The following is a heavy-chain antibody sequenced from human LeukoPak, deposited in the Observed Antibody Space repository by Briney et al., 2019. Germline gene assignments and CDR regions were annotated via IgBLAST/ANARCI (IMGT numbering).Heavy chain of an antibody. CDR1: GGSISSSSYY. D-gene: IGHD2-2*01. V-gene: IGHV4-39*07. J-gene: IGHJ6*03. CDR2: IYYSGST. Sequence: PSEPLSLTCTVSGGSISSSSYYWGWIRQPPGKGLEWIGSIYYSGSTYYNPSLKSRVTISVDTSKNQFSLRLSSVTAADTAVYYCARVHWGGYQLLLPEYYYYYMDVWGKGTTVTVSS. CDR3: ARVHWGGYQLLLPEYYYYYMDV.